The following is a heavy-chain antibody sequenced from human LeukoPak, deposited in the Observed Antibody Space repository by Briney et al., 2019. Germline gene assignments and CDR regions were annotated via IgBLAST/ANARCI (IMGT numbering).Heavy chain of an antibody. J-gene: IGHJ5*02. CDR3: ARDVLMNKYISGSSNWFDP. Sequence: SETLSLTCTVSGGSISSYYWSWIRQPPGKGLEWIGYIYYSGSTNYNPSLKSRVTISIDTSRNQFSLKLSSVTAADTAVYYCARDVLMNKYISGSSNWFDPWGQGTLVTVSP. D-gene: IGHD3-22*01. CDR1: GGSISSYY. CDR2: IYYSGST. V-gene: IGHV4-59*12.